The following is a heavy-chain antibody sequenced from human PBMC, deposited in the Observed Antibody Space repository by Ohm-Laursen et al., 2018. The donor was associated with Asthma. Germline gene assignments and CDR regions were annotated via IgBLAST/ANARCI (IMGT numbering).Heavy chain of an antibody. CDR1: GFTFSSYG. J-gene: IGHJ6*02. CDR2: ISYDGSNK. V-gene: IGHV3-30*18. CDR3: AKALVGAPLYYHYYGMDV. D-gene: IGHD1-26*01. Sequence: SLRLSCAASGFTFSSYGMHWVRQAPGKGLEWVAVISYDGSNKYYADSVKGRFTISRDNSKNTLYLQMNSLRDEDTALYYCAKALVGAPLYYHYYGMDVWGQGTTVTVSS.